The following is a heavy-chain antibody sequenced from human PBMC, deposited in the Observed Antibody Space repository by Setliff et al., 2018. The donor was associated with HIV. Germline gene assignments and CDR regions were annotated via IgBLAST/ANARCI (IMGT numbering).Heavy chain of an antibody. Sequence: SETLSLTCAVYGGSFSGYSWGWIRQPPGKGLEWIGTIYYSGNTYYNPSLKSRVTISADTSKNEFFLKLTSVTAADTAVYYCARDFRIGWAVQDYWYFDLWGRGTLVTVSS. D-gene: IGHD1-26*01. V-gene: IGHV4-34*01. CDR2: IYYSGNT. J-gene: IGHJ2*01. CDR3: ARDFRIGWAVQDYWYFDL. CDR1: GGSFSGYS.